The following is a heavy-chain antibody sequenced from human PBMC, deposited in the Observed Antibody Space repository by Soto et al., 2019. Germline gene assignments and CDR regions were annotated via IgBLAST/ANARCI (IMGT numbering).Heavy chain of an antibody. D-gene: IGHD3-10*01. CDR1: GGSFSGYY. CDR3: ARSGAGGAVDY. Sequence: PSETLSLTCAVYGGSFSGYYWSWIRQPPGKGLEWIGEINHSGSTNYNPSLKGRVTISVDTSKNQFSLKLSSVTAADTAVYYCARSGAGGAVDYWGQGTLVTVSS. J-gene: IGHJ4*02. CDR2: INHSGST. V-gene: IGHV4-34*01.